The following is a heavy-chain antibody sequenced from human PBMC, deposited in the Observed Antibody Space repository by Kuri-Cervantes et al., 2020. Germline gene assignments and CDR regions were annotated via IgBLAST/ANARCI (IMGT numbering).Heavy chain of an antibody. CDR1: GYTFTGYY. V-gene: IGHV1-2*02. D-gene: IGHD6-6*01. CDR2: INPNSGGT. CDR3: ARDVPFEYSSSSDHLYYYYGMDV. J-gene: IGHJ6*02. Sequence: ASVKVSCKASGYTFTGYYMHWVRQAPGQGLEWMGWINPNSGGTNYAQKFQGRVTMTRDTSISTAYMELSRLRSDDTAVYYCARDVPFEYSSSSDHLYYYYGMDVWGQGTTVTVSS.